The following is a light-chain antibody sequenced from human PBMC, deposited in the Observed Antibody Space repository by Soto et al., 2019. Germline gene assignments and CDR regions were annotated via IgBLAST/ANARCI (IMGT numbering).Light chain of an antibody. CDR2: AVN. CDR1: SSDARGYNY. V-gene: IGLV2-8*01. J-gene: IGLJ1*01. CDR3: SSYAGSSNV. Sequence: QSVLTQPTSASAPPGQSVAISCTGTSSDARGYNYVSWYLHHPGKAPELMNYAVNKRPSGVPDRFSGSKSGNTASLTVSGLQAEDEADYYCSSYAGSSNVFGTGTKVTVL.